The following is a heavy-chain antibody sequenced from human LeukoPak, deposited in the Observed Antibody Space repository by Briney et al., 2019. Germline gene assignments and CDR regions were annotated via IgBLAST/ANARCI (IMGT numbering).Heavy chain of an antibody. D-gene: IGHD6-19*01. Sequence: SETLSLTCTVSGGSISSYYWSWIRQPPGKGLEWIGYIYYSGSANYNPSLKSRVTISVDTSKNQFSLKLSSVTAADTAVYYCARLTGYSSGYFDYWGQGTLVTVSS. CDR3: ARLTGYSSGYFDY. J-gene: IGHJ4*02. CDR2: IYYSGSA. V-gene: IGHV4-59*08. CDR1: GGSISSYY.